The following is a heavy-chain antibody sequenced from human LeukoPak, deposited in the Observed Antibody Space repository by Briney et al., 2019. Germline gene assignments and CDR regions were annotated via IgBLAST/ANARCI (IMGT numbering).Heavy chain of an antibody. V-gene: IGHV4-34*01. D-gene: IGHD6-13*01. CDR1: GGSFSGYY. J-gene: IGHJ4*02. CDR2: INHSGST. Sequence: SETLSLTCAVYGGSFSGYYWSWIRQPPGKGLEWIGEINHSGSTNYNPSLKSRVTISVDTSKNQFSLKLSSVTAADTAVYYCASEGRSSWLQTYDYWGQGTLVTVSS. CDR3: ASEGRSSWLQTYDY.